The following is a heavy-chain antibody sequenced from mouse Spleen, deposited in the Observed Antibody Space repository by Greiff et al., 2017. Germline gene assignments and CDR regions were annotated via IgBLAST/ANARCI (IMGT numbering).Heavy chain of an antibody. J-gene: IGHJ4*01. CDR1: GFTFSDYY. Sequence: EVQLVESGGGLVQPGGSLKLSCAASGFTFSDYYMYWVRQTPEKRLEWVAYISNGGGSTYYPDTVKGRFTISRDNAKNTLYLQMSRLKSEDTAMYYCARYYDSYAMDYWGQGTSVTVSS. V-gene: IGHV5-12*01. D-gene: IGHD1-1*02. CDR3: ARYYDSYAMDY. CDR2: ISNGGGST.